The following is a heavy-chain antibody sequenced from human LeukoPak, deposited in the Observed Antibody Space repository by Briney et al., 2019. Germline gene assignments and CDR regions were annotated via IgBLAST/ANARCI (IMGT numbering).Heavy chain of an antibody. D-gene: IGHD5-12*01. J-gene: IGHJ3*02. CDR1: GASIRSYF. CDR2: VYDNDIS. CDR3: ARGLVLATDDAFDI. Sequence: ETLSLPFSVSGASIRSYFWSWIRQSPGKGLEWIGYVYDNDISNFNPSLESRVTILVDRSKSQFSLKLRSVTAADTAVYYCARGLVLATDDAFDIWGPGTMVTVSS. V-gene: IGHV4-59*01.